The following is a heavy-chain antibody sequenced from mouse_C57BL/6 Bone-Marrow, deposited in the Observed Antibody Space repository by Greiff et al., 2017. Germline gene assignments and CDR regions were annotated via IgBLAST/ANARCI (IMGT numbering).Heavy chain of an antibody. J-gene: IGHJ2*01. CDR2: IYPGNSDT. Sequence: EVQLQQSGTVLARPGASVKMSCKTSGYTFTSYWMHWVKQRPGQGLEWIGAIYPGNSDTSYNQKFKGKAKLTAVTSASTAYMELRSLTNEDSAVYYCTRGGLRLPTHPSYYWGQGTTLTVSS. V-gene: IGHV1-5*01. CDR1: GYTFTSYW. D-gene: IGHD2-2*01. CDR3: TRGGLRLPTHPSYY.